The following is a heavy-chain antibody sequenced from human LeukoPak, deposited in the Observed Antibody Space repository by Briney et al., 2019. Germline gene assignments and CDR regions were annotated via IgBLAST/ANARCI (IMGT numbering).Heavy chain of an antibody. CDR3: AAPLTVIPY. Sequence: GGSLRLSCAASGFTVSGNYMTWVRQVSGKGLEWVSVIYSGGSTYYTDSVQGRFSISRDNSQNTLYFQMNSLRAEDTAVYYCAAPLTVIPYWGQGTLVTVSS. V-gene: IGHV3-66*01. J-gene: IGHJ4*02. D-gene: IGHD4-17*01. CDR2: IYSGGST. CDR1: GFTVSGNY.